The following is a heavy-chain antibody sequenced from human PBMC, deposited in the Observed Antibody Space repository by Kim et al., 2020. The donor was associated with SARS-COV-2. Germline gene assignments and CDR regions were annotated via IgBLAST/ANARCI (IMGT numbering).Heavy chain of an antibody. Sequence: TNYANSVKGRLTISRDNSRNTLFLQMGDLRADDMAVYYCARERGGYYFDYWGQGTLVTVSS. CDR2: T. CDR3: ARERGGYYFDY. V-gene: IGHV3-64*01. D-gene: IGHD3-16*01. J-gene: IGHJ4*02.